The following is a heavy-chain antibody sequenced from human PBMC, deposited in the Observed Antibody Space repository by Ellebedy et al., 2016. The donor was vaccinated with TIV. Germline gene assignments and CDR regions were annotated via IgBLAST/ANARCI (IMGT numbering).Heavy chain of an antibody. CDR2: ISYSGALM. CDR1: GFTFSGYY. Sequence: PGGSLRLSCAASGFTFSGYYMSWFRQAPGTGPEWVSYISYSGALMYYADSVKGRFTTSRDNAENSLYLQMNSLRAEDTAVYYCARLGVIAAAGASDYWGQGTLVIVSS. D-gene: IGHD6-13*01. J-gene: IGHJ4*02. CDR3: ARLGVIAAAGASDY. V-gene: IGHV3-11*01.